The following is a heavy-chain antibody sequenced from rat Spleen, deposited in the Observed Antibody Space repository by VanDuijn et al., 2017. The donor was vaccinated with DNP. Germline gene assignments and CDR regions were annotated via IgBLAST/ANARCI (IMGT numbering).Heavy chain of an antibody. V-gene: IGHV5-22*01. Sequence: EVQLVESGGGLVQPGGSLKLSCAASGFTFSDYYMAWVRQAPTKGLEWVAYIRFDGATTYSGDSVKGRFTIARDNAKSSLFLQMNSLRSEDMATYYCARPMDYYSGGFAYWGQGTLVTVSS. CDR1: GFTFSDYY. CDR2: IRFDGATT. D-gene: IGHD1-1*01. CDR3: ARPMDYYSGGFAY. J-gene: IGHJ3*01.